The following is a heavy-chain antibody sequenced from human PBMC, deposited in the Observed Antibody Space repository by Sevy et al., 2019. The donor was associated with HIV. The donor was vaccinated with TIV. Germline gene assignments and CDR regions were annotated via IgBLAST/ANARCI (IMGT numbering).Heavy chain of an antibody. Sequence: GGSLRLSCAASGFTFSNFAMGWVRQAPGKGLDWISVISGTGDYKYYADSVKGRFTISRDNSKNTLSLQMNSLRAEDTAIFYCAKKMGGGSGMAFLVDYWGQGTLVIVSS. CDR2: ISGTGDYK. V-gene: IGHV3-23*01. J-gene: IGHJ4*02. D-gene: IGHD5-18*01. CDR3: AKKMGGGSGMAFLVDY. CDR1: GFTFSNFA.